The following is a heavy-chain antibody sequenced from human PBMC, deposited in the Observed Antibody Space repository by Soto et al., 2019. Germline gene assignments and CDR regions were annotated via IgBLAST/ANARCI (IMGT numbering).Heavy chain of an antibody. J-gene: IGHJ6*02. D-gene: IGHD2-15*01. CDR3: ARGEADCSGGSCYGVKTRVVYYYYGMDV. CDR2: IIPIFGTA. V-gene: IGHV1-69*13. Sequence: ASVKVSCKASGGTFSSYAISWVRQAPGQGLEWMGGIIPIFGTANYAQKFQGRVTITADESTSTAYMELSSLRSEDTAVYYCARGEADCSGGSCYGVKTRVVYYYYGMDVWGQGTTVTVSS. CDR1: GGTFSSYA.